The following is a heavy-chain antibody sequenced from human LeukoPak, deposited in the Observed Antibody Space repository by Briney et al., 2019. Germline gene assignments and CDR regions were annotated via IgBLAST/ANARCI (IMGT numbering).Heavy chain of an antibody. D-gene: IGHD3-10*01. V-gene: IGHV4-61*01. J-gene: IGHJ4*02. Sequence: SETLSLTCTVSGGSVSSGSYNWSWIRQPPGKGLEWIGYIYYSGSTNYNPSLKSRVTISVDRSKNQFSLKLSSVTAADTAVYYCARTNSDPYFDYWGQGTLVTVSS. CDR1: GGSVSSGSYN. CDR2: IYYSGST. CDR3: ARTNSDPYFDY.